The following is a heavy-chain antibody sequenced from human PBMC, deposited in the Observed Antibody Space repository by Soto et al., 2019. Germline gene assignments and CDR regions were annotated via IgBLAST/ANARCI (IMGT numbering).Heavy chain of an antibody. V-gene: IGHV4-34*08. CDR1: GRTFNGYY. D-gene: IGHD6-13*01. J-gene: IGHJ6*01. CDR3: PMTTAPASTARAYRYCNCYDCMD. Sequence: SESMPLTWVVDGRTFNGYYWSWIRQPPAQGLKWMGEINHGGITNYNPSLKSRVTISVNTAKKQFSTRLSYVTAAETAVNYCPMTTAPASTARAYRYCNCYDCMD. CDR2: INHGGIT.